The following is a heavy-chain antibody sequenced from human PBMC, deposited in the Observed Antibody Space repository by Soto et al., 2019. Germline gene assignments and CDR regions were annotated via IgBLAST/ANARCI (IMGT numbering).Heavy chain of an antibody. J-gene: IGHJ4*02. CDR1: GGSISSPKW. CDR3: AREGFDHRTDY. CDR2: MYPSGSS. V-gene: IGHV4-4*02. Sequence: QVQLQESGPGLVKPSETLSLTCAVSGGSISSPKWWSWYRQPPGKGLEWIGEMYPSGSSNRNPSLNSRVTIALDTSKNHFSLKLTSLTAADTAMYYCAREGFDHRTDYWGQGIPVTVSS.